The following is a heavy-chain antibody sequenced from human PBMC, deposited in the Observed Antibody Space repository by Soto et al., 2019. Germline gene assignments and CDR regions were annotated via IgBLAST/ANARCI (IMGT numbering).Heavy chain of an antibody. Sequence: QLQLQESGPGLVKPSETLSLTCTVSGGSISSSSYYWGWIRQPPGKGLEWIGSIYYSGSTYYNPSLKSRVTISVDTSKNQFSLKLSSVTAADTAVYYCASQYGGSSGYLSYPPEPDYWGQGTLVTVSS. CDR1: GGSISSSSYY. CDR3: ASQYGGSSGYLSYPPEPDY. J-gene: IGHJ4*02. V-gene: IGHV4-39*01. D-gene: IGHD3-22*01. CDR2: IYYSGST.